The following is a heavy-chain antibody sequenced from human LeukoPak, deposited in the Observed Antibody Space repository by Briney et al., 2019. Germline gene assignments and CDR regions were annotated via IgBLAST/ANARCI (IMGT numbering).Heavy chain of an antibody. CDR2: ISSSSSYI. CDR3: ARDRGITMARGVIIHDAFDI. Sequence: GGSLRLSCAASGFTFSSYSMNWVRQAPGKGLEWVSSISSSSSYIYYADSVKGRFTISRDNSKNTLYLQMNSLRAEDTAVYYCARDRGITMARGVIIHDAFDIWGQGTMVTVSS. CDR1: GFTFSSYS. J-gene: IGHJ3*02. V-gene: IGHV3-21*04. D-gene: IGHD3-10*01.